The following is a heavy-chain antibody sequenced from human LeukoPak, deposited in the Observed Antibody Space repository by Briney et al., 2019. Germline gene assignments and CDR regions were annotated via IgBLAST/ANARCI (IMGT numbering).Heavy chain of an antibody. CDR3: ARRRGYSYGAPVLTPDYYFDY. J-gene: IGHJ4*02. D-gene: IGHD5-18*01. V-gene: IGHV1-2*02. CDR1: GYTFTGYY. CDR2: INHNSGGT. Sequence: ASVNVSCKASGYTFTGYYMHWVRQAPGEGLEWMGWINHNSGGTNYPQQFLRRVTMNSDTSISTAYMELSRLRSDDTAVYYCARRRGYSYGAPVLTPDYYFDYWGQGTLVTVSS.